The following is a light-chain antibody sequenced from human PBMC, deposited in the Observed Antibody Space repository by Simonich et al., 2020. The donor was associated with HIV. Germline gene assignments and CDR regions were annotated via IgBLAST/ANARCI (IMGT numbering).Light chain of an antibody. Sequence: DIVMTQSPDSLAVSLGERATINCKSSQSVSYSSNNKNYLAWYQQKPGQPPKLLIYWASTREYGVPDRFSGSGSGTDFTLTISCLQAEDVAVYYCQQYYSTPLTFGGGTKVEIK. CDR3: QQYYSTPLT. V-gene: IGKV4-1*01. CDR2: WAS. J-gene: IGKJ4*01. CDR1: QSVSYSSNNKNY.